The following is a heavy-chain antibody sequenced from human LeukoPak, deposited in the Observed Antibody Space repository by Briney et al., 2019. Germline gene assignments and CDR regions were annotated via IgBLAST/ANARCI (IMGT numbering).Heavy chain of an antibody. D-gene: IGHD6-19*01. CDR1: GGSISGYY. V-gene: IGHV4-59*01. J-gene: IGHJ5*02. Sequence: KPSETLSLTCTVSGGSISGYYWSWIRQPPGQGLEWIGYIHYSGSTNYNPSLKSRVTISLDMSKNQFSLKLNSVTAADTAVYYCAREGQWLPDWFDPWGQGTLVTVSS. CDR2: IHYSGST. CDR3: AREGQWLPDWFDP.